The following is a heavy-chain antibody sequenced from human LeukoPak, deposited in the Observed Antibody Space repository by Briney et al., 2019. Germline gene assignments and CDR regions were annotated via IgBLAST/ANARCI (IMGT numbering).Heavy chain of an antibody. V-gene: IGHV1-2*02. D-gene: IGHD3-10*01. CDR3: ARDLEGYHYGSGNYPQ. CDR2: INPNSGGT. CDR1: GYTFTGYY. J-gene: IGHJ4*02. Sequence: ASVKVSCKASGYTFTGYYTHWVRQAPGQGLEWMGWINPNSGGTNYAQKFQGRVTMTRDTSISTAYMELSRLRSDDTAVYYCARDLEGYHYGSGNYPQWGQGTLITVSS.